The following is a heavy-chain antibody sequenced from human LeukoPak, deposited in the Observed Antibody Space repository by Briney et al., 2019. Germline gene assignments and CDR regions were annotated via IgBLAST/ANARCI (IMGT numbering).Heavy chain of an antibody. Sequence: PGRSLRLSCAASGFTFSSYGMHWVRRAPGKGLEWVAVISYDGSNKYYADSVKGRFTISRDNAKNSLYLQMNSLRAEDTAVYYCARDLEVGANRFDYFDYWGQGTLVTVSS. V-gene: IGHV3-30*03. CDR1: GFTFSSYG. CDR2: ISYDGSNK. J-gene: IGHJ4*02. D-gene: IGHD1-26*01. CDR3: ARDLEVGANRFDYFDY.